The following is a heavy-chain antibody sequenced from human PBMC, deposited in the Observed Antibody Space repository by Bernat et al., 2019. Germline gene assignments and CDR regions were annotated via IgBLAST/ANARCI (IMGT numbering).Heavy chain of an antibody. CDR3: ARSRGYSSSFLFGY. CDR1: GYTFTSYA. V-gene: IGHV1-3*05. CDR2: INAGNGNT. Sequence: QVQLVQSGAEEKKPGASVKVSCKASGYTFTSYAMHWVRQAPGQRLEWMGWINAGNGNTKYSQKFQGRVTITRDTSASTAYMELSSLGSEDTAVYYCARSRGYSSSFLFGYWGQGTLVTVSS. D-gene: IGHD6-13*01. J-gene: IGHJ4*02.